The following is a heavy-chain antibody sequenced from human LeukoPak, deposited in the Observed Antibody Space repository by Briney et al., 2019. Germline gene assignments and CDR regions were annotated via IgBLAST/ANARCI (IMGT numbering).Heavy chain of an antibody. Sequence: PGGSLRLSCAASGFTFSSYSMNWVRQAPGKGLEWVSSISSSSSYIYYADSVKGRFTISRDNAKNSLYLQMNSLRAEDTAVYYCASMNLGYCSGGSCEGDYWGQGTLVTVSS. D-gene: IGHD2-15*01. CDR3: ASMNLGYCSGGSCEGDY. CDR2: ISSSSSYI. V-gene: IGHV3-21*01. J-gene: IGHJ4*02. CDR1: GFTFSSYS.